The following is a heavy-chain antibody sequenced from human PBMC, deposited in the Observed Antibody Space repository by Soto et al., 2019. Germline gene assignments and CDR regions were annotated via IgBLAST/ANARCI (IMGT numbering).Heavy chain of an antibody. Sequence: AVKVSCKASGGTFSSYAISWVRQAPGQGLEWMGGIIPIFGTANYAQKFQGRVTITADESTSTAYMELSSLRSEDTAVYYCARAPVVVVPAAIVYYYYYGMDVWGQGTTVTVSS. CDR2: IIPIFGTA. V-gene: IGHV1-69*13. CDR1: GGTFSSYA. CDR3: ARAPVVVVPAAIVYYYYYGMDV. J-gene: IGHJ6*02. D-gene: IGHD2-2*01.